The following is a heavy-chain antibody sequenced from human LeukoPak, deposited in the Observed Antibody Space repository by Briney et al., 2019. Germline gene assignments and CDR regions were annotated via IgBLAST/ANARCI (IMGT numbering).Heavy chain of an antibody. V-gene: IGHV3-23*01. Sequence: GGSLRLSCAASGFTFSSYAMSRVRQAPGKGLEWVSAISGSGGSTYYADSVKGRFTISRDNAKNSLYLQMNSLRAEDTAVYYCARDLRSYSSGWRRTYYYYGMDVWGQGTTVTVSS. J-gene: IGHJ6*02. CDR3: ARDLRSYSSGWRRTYYYYGMDV. D-gene: IGHD6-19*01. CDR2: ISGSGGST. CDR1: GFTFSSYA.